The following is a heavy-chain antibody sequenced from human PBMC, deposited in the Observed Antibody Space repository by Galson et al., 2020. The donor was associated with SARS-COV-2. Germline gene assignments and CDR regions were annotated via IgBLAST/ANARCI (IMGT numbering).Heavy chain of an antibody. CDR3: ARESAVQGGYYMDV. D-gene: IGHD3-10*01. V-gene: IGHV3-74*01. J-gene: IGHJ6*03. CDR1: GFTFSSYW. Sequence: ALHGESLKISCAASGFTFSSYWMHWVRQAPGKGLVWVSRIHRDGSGTIYADSVKGQFTISRDNANNTLNLQMIGLRAEDTAAYYCARESAVQGGYYMDVWGKGTTVTVSS. CDR2: IHRDGSGT.